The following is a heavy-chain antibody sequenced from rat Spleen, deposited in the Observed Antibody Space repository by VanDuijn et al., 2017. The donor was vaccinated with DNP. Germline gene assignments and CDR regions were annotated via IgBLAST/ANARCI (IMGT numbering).Heavy chain of an antibody. J-gene: IGHJ2*01. CDR1: GFTFNNYW. V-gene: IGHV5-31*01. D-gene: IGHD1-11*01. CDR3: SRHPTHSHFDY. Sequence: EVQLVESGGGPVQPGRSLKLSCVASGFTFNNYWMTWIRQAPGKGLEWVASITNTGGSTYYRDSVKGRFTISRDNAKRTLYLQMDSLRSEDTATYYCSRHPTHSHFDYWGQGVMVTVSS. CDR2: ITNTGGST.